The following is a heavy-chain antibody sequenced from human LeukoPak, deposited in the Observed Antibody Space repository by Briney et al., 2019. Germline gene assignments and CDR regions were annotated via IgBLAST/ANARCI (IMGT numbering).Heavy chain of an antibody. CDR2: IYYSGTT. CDR3: ARETSQKGAHYMDV. J-gene: IGHJ6*03. Sequence: SETLSLTCTVSGGSISSYYWSWIRQPPGKGLEWIGYIYYSGTTNYNPSLKSRVTISVDTSKNQFSLKLSSVTAADTAVYYCARETSQKGAHYMDVWGKGTTVTISS. CDR1: GGSISSYY. D-gene: IGHD3-16*01. V-gene: IGHV4-59*01.